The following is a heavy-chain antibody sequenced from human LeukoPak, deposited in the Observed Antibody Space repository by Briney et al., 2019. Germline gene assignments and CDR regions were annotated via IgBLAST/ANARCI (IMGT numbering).Heavy chain of an antibody. J-gene: IGHJ4*02. CDR3: ARVRGGSGWSFDY. CDR1: GFTFSSYS. CDR2: ISSSSSYI. Sequence: GGSLRLSCAASGFTFSSYSMNWVRQAPGKGLEWVSSISSSSSYIYYADSVKGRFTISRDNAKNSLYLQMNSLRAEGTAVYYCARVRGGSGWSFDYWGQGTLVTVSS. V-gene: IGHV3-21*01. D-gene: IGHD6-19*01.